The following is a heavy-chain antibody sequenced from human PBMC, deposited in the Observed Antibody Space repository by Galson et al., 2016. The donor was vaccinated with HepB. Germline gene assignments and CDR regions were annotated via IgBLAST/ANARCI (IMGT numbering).Heavy chain of an antibody. Sequence: LSLTCTVSGGSISSGGYYWSWVRQHPGKGLEWIGYIYHSGSTYYNPSLKSRVTISVDTSKDQFSLKLSSVTAADTAVYFCARDRSSGSGSFGYWGQGTLVTVSS. CDR2: IYHSGST. CDR3: ARDRSSGSGSFGY. V-gene: IGHV4-31*03. CDR1: GGSISSGGYY. D-gene: IGHD3-10*01. J-gene: IGHJ4*02.